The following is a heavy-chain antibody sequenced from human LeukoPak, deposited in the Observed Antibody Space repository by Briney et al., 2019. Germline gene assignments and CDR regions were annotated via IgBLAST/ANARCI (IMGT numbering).Heavy chain of an antibody. Sequence: GGSLRLSCAASGFTFSSYWMSWVRHAPGKGLEWVANIKQDGSEKYYVDSVKGRFTISRDNAKNSLYLQMNSLRAEDTAVYYCARDGDYYDSSGYDPWGQGTLVTVSS. CDR1: GFTFSSYW. CDR3: ARDGDYYDSSGYDP. D-gene: IGHD3-22*01. J-gene: IGHJ5*02. V-gene: IGHV3-7*01. CDR2: IKQDGSEK.